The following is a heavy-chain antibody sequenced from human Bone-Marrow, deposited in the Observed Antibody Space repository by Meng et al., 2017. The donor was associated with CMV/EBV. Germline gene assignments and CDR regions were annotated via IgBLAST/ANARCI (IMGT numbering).Heavy chain of an antibody. CDR3: ARDGIYYGSGSYRGLFDY. D-gene: IGHD3-10*01. CDR1: TFTSDG. V-gene: IGHV1-18*01. J-gene: IGHJ4*02. Sequence: TFTSDGISWVRQAPGHGLEWMGWISDYNGKTYYAQKFQGRVTMTTDTSTSTAYMELRSLRSDDTAVFYCARDGIYYGSGSYRGLFDYWGQGTLVTVSS. CDR2: ISDYNGKT.